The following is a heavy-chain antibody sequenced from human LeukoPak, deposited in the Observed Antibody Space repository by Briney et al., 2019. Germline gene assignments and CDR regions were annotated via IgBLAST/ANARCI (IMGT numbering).Heavy chain of an antibody. J-gene: IGHJ4*02. CDR3: TRGSYGIAAADDYFGY. Sequence: ASVKVSCKASGYTFTSYYMHWVRQAPGQGLEWMGIINPSGGSTSYAQKFQGRVTMTRDMSTSTVYMELSSLRSEDTAVYYCTRGSYGIAAADDYFGYWGQGTLVTVSS. CDR1: GYTFTSYY. D-gene: IGHD6-13*01. V-gene: IGHV1-46*01. CDR2: INPSGGST.